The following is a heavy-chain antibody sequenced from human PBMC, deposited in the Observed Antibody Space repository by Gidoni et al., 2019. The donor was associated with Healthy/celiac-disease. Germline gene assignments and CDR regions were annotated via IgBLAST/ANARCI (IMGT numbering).Heavy chain of an antibody. J-gene: IGHJ4*02. CDR1: GFTFSSYA. V-gene: IGHV3-23*01. CDR2: ISGSDGST. D-gene: IGHD5-18*01. Sequence: EVQLLESGGGLVQPGGSLRLSCAASGFTFSSYAMSWVRQAPGKGLGWVSAISGSDGSTYYADSLNGRCTISRDNSKNTLYLQMNSLRAEDTAVYYCAKDGGVDTAMVILIYFDYWGQGTLVTVSS. CDR3: AKDGGVDTAMVILIYFDY.